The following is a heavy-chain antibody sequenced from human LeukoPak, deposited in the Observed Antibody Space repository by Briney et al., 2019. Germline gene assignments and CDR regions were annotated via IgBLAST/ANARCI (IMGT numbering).Heavy chain of an antibody. V-gene: IGHV3-48*03. Sequence: GGSLRLSCAASGFTFSSYEMNWVRQAPGKGLEWVSSISRSATTIYYADSVKGRFTISGDNAKNSLYLQMNSLRAEDTAVYFCARVGALSSSWLLYWGQGTLVTVSS. J-gene: IGHJ4*02. D-gene: IGHD6-13*01. CDR1: GFTFSSYE. CDR3: ARVGALSSSWLLY. CDR2: ISRSATTI.